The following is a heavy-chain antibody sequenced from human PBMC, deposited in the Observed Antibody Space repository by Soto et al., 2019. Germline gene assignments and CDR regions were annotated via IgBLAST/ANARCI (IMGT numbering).Heavy chain of an antibody. Sequence: QITLKESGPTLVKPTQTLTLTCTFSGFSLSTSGVGVGWIRQPPGKALEWLELIYWDVDKHYSPSLQSRLTINKDTAKNQVVLTMTTMDPVDTATYYCAHRSDRGYFYLWGRGTLVTVSS. V-gene: IGHV2-5*02. CDR2: IYWDVDK. J-gene: IGHJ2*01. CDR3: AHRSDRGYFYL. CDR1: GFSLSTSGVG.